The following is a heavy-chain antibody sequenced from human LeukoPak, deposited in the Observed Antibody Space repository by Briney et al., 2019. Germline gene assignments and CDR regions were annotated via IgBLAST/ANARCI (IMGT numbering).Heavy chain of an antibody. J-gene: IGHJ4*02. CDR3: ARDWGIQQWPPSYFDY. D-gene: IGHD5-18*01. Sequence: ASVKVSCKASGYTFINYYMHWVRQAPGQGLEWMGIIDPSGGSTTYAQKFQGRVTMTRDTSTSTVYMELTSPRSEDTAMYYCARDWGIQQWPPSYFDYWGQGTLVTVST. V-gene: IGHV1-46*01. CDR1: GYTFINYY. CDR2: IDPSGGST.